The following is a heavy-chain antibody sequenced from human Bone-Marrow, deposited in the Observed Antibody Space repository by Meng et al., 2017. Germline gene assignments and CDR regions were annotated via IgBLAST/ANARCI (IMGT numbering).Heavy chain of an antibody. CDR3: ARGRRYYYYGMDV. J-gene: IGHJ6*02. CDR1: GGSFSGYY. CDR2: INHSGST. Sequence: GSLRLSCAVYGGSFSGYYWSWIRQPPGKGLEWIGEINHSGSTNYNPSLKSRVTISVDTSKNQFSLKLSSVTAADTAVYYCARGRRYYYYGMDVWGQGTRVTVSS. V-gene: IGHV4-34*01.